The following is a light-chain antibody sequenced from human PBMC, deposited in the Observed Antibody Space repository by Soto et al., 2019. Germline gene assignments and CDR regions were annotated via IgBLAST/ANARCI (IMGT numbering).Light chain of an antibody. CDR3: SSYGSTSTRYV. CDR2: EVN. CDR1: SSDVGGYNY. J-gene: IGLJ1*01. V-gene: IGLV2-14*01. Sequence: QSALTQPASVSGSPGQSITISCTGTSSDVGGYNYVSWYQQHPGKAPKLMIYEVNNRPSGVSNRFSDSKSGNTASLTISGLQAEDEGDYFCSSYGSTSTRYVFGTGIKLTVL.